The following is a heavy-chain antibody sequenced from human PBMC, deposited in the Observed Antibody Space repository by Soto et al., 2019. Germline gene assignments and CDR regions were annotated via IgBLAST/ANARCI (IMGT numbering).Heavy chain of an antibody. J-gene: IGHJ6*02. CDR1: GYSFTDYH. V-gene: IGHV1-2*04. CDR3: ARGDSTDCSNGVCSFFYNHDMDV. D-gene: IGHD2-8*01. Sequence: ASVKVSCKASGYSFTDYHIYWVRQAPGQGLEWLGRINPKSCGTSTAQKFQGWVTMTTDTSISTASMELTRLTSDDTAIYYCARGDSTDCSNGVCSFFYNHDMDVWGQGTTVTVSS. CDR2: INPKSCGT.